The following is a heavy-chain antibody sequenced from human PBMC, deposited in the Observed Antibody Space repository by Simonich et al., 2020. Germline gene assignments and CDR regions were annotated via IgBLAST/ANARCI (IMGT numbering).Heavy chain of an antibody. Sequence: EVQLVESGVGLVQPGGSLRLSCAASGFTFSSYWMSWVRQAPGKGRGWVANIKQDGSEKYYVDSVKGRFTISRDNAKNSLYLQMNSLRAEDTAVYYCARDGLGTAYYYYMDVWGKGTTVTVSS. CDR3: ARDGLGTAYYYYMDV. J-gene: IGHJ6*03. CDR1: GFTFSSYW. D-gene: IGHD7-27*01. CDR2: IKQDGSEK. V-gene: IGHV3-7*01.